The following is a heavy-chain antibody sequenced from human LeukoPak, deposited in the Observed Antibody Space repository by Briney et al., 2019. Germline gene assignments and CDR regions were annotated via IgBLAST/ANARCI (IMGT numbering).Heavy chain of an antibody. CDR1: GFTFSSYS. Sequence: GGSLRLSCAASGFTFSSYSMNWVRQAPGKGLEWVSYISSSSSTIYYADSVKGRFTISRDNAKNSLYLQMNSLRAEDTAVYYCARATLSITIFDTASDIWGQGAMVTVSS. D-gene: IGHD3-9*01. V-gene: IGHV3-48*04. CDR3: ARATLSITIFDTASDI. CDR2: ISSSSSTI. J-gene: IGHJ3*02.